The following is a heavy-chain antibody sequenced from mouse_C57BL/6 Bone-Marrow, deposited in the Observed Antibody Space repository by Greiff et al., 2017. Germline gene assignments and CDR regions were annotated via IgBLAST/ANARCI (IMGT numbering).Heavy chain of an antibody. CDR1: GFNITDYY. CDR2: IDPEDGDT. V-gene: IGHV14-2*01. CDR3: ARGDYDDAMDY. D-gene: IGHD2-4*01. Sequence: VQLQQSGAELVKPGASVKLSCTASGFNITDYYMHWVKQRPEQGLEWIGRIDPEDGDTKYAAKFQGKATITADTSSNTAYLQLSSLTSEDTAVYYCARGDYDDAMDYWGQGTSVTVSS. J-gene: IGHJ4*01.